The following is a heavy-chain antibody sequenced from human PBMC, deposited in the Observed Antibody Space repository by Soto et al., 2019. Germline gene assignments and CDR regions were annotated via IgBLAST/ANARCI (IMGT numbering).Heavy chain of an antibody. CDR2: LYDVDGT. Sequence: DVQLVESGGGLIQPGGSLRLSCAASGFTVSGKKYLAWVRQAPGKGLEWVSALYDVDGTYYADSVKGRFTTSADSSKTIVYLQMNGLRPDDTAVYYCASWHLREHAYDIWGQGGAVTVSS. CDR1: GFTVSGKKY. J-gene: IGHJ3*02. CDR3: ASWHLREHAYDI. D-gene: IGHD4-17*01. V-gene: IGHV3-53*01.